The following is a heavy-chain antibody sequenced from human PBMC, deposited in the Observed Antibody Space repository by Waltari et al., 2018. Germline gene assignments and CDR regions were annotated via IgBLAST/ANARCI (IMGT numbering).Heavy chain of an antibody. Sequence: QVQLQESGPGLVKPSETLSLTCTVSGGSISSYYWSWIRQPPGKGLEWIGYIYYSGSTSYNPSLRSRGTISVDTSKNQFSLKLSSVTAADSATYYCARQSRGHQVAGMDVWGHGTTVTVSS. CDR2: IYYSGST. J-gene: IGHJ6*02. CDR3: ARQSRGHQVAGMDV. V-gene: IGHV4-59*08. CDR1: GGSISSYY. D-gene: IGHD5-12*01.